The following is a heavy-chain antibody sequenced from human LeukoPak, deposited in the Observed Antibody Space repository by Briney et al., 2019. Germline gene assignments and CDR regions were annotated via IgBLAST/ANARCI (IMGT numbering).Heavy chain of an antibody. D-gene: IGHD3-3*01. J-gene: IGHJ6*03. CDR1: GGSISSGSYS. CDR2: IYTSGST. V-gene: IGHV4-61*02. CDR3: ARVPLEWLFEGRYYYYYYYMDV. Sequence: TLSLTCTVSGGSISSGSYSWSWIRQPAGKGLEWIGRIYTSGSTNYKPSLKSRVTISVDTSKNQFSLKLSSVTAADTAVYYCARVPLEWLFEGRYYYYYYYMDVWGKGTTVTVSS.